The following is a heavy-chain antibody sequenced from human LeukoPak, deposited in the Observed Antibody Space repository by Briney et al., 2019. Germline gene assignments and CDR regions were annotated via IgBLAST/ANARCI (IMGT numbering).Heavy chain of an antibody. CDR3: ARGSSNVAARNNWFDP. J-gene: IGHJ5*02. Sequence: GGSLRLSCAASGFTFSGYDMNWVRQAPGKGLEWVSSISGSSSYIYYADSMKGRFTISRDNAKNSLYLQMNSLRAEDTAVYYCARGSSNVAARNNWFDPWGQGTLVIVSS. D-gene: IGHD6-6*01. V-gene: IGHV3-21*01. CDR2: ISGSSSYI. CDR1: GFTFSGYD.